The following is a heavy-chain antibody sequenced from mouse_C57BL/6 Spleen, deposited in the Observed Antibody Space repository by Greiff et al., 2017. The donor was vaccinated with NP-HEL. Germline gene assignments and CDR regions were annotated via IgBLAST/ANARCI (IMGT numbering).Heavy chain of an antibody. D-gene: IGHD2-3*01. J-gene: IGHJ2*01. CDR1: GYTFTSYW. V-gene: IGHV1-53*01. CDR2: INPSNGGT. Sequence: QVQLQQPGTELVKPGASVKLSCKASGYTFTSYWMHWVKQRPGQGLEWIGNINPSNGGTNYNEKFKSKATLTVDKSSSTAYMQLSSLTSEDTAVYYCARGGWLLRYFDYWGQGTTLTVSS. CDR3: ARGGWLLRYFDY.